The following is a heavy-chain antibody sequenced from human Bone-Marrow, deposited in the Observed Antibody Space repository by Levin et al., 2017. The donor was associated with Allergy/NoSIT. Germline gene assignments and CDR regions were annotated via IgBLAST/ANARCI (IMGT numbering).Heavy chain of an antibody. V-gene: IGHV3-7*04. CDR3: ARRFFDWNDAFDI. D-gene: IGHD3-9*01. Sequence: GESLKISCTASGFTFTTYWMSWVRQAPGKGLEWVASLNQHGSEKYFVDSVKGRFTISRDNAKNSLYLHMNSLRAEDTAVYYCARRFFDWNDAFDIWGQGTMVTVSS. J-gene: IGHJ3*02. CDR1: GFTFTTYW. CDR2: LNQHGSEK.